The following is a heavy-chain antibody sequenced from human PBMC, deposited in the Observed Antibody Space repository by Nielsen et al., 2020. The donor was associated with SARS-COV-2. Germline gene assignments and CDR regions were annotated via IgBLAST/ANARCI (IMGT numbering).Heavy chain of an antibody. CDR1: GFTFSSYG. CDR3: ARDKDASYGYYYYGMDV. CDR2: IWYDGSNK. V-gene: IGHV3-33*01. D-gene: IGHD5-18*01. Sequence: GGSLRLSCAASGFTFSSYGMHWVRQAPGKGLEWVAVIWYDGSNKYYADSVKGRFTISRDNSKNTLYLQMNSLRAEDTAVYYCARDKDASYGYYYYGMDVWGQGTTVTVSS. J-gene: IGHJ6*02.